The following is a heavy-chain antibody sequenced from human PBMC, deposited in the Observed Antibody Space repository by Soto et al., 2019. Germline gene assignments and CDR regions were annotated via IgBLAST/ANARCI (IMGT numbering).Heavy chain of an antibody. Sequence: GGSLRLCCAASGFTVSSKYMTWVRQAPGKGLEWVSVIYGGGTTYYADSVKGRFTISRDNSKNTLYLQVNSLRAEDTAVYYCVQTTGWPGFDFWGQGTLVTVSS. J-gene: IGHJ4*02. CDR2: IYGGGTT. D-gene: IGHD6-19*01. CDR3: VQTTGWPGFDF. CDR1: GFTVSSKY. V-gene: IGHV3-53*01.